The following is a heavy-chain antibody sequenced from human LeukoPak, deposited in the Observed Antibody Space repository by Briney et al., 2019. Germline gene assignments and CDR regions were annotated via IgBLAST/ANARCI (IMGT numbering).Heavy chain of an antibody. D-gene: IGHD3-22*01. J-gene: IGHJ4*02. CDR3: ASVSYDSSGYYTGFDY. CDR1: GGSFSGYY. CDR2: INHSGST. Sequence: PPETLSLTCAVYGGSFSGYYWSWIRQPSGKGLEWIGEINHSGSTNYNPSLKSRVTISVDTSKNQFSLKLSSVTAADTAVYYCASVSYDSSGYYTGFDYWGQGTLVTVSS. V-gene: IGHV4-34*01.